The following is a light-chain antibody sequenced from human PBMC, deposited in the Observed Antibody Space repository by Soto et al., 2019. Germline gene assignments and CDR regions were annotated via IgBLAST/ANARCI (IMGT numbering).Light chain of an antibody. CDR1: QGINRN. V-gene: IGKV1-39*01. J-gene: IGKJ1*01. Sequence: DIQVTQAPSSLSASVGDRVIITCWASQGINRNLNWYQQKPGQAPKLLIYAASSLQSGVPTRFRGMEAGTEFTLTITGLQPEDSASYYCQQSYSARWTFGEGPNGEIK. CDR2: AAS. CDR3: QQSYSARWT.